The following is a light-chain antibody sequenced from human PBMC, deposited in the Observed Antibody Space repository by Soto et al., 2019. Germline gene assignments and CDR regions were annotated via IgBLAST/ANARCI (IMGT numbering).Light chain of an antibody. CDR1: QSISPY. CDR3: LQTDSVPYT. Sequence: DIQMTQSPSSLSASVGDRVTLTCRASQSISPYLNWYQLKPGRPPKLLIYFASSLQAGVPSRFSGAGSETDFTLTITDLQPEDFTSYFCLQTDSVPYTFGQGT. CDR2: FAS. V-gene: IGKV1-39*01. J-gene: IGKJ2*01.